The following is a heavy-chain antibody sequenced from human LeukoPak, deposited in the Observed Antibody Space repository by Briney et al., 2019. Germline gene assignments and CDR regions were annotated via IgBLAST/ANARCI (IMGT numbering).Heavy chain of an antibody. J-gene: IGHJ4*02. CDR2: IRSKAYGGTT. CDR3: TSLTYYYDSSGYPRPPY. D-gene: IGHD3-22*01. V-gene: IGHV3-49*04. Sequence: GGSLRLSCTASGFTFGDYAMSWVRQAPGKGLEWVGFIRSKAYGGTTEYAASVKGRFTISRDDSKSIAYLQMNSLKTEDTAVYYCTSLTYYYDSSGYPRPPYGGQGTLVTVSS. CDR1: GFTFGDYA.